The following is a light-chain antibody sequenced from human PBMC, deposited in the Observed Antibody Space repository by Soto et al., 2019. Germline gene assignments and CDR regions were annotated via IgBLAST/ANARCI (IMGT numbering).Light chain of an antibody. Sequence: EIVLTQSPGTLSLSPGERATLSCMASQTVSTNYLAWYQQKPGQAPRLLIYGASNRATGVPDRFSGSGSGTVFTLTISSLQSDDFAVYYCQQYLDWPRTFGQGTKVDIK. J-gene: IGKJ1*01. CDR1: QTVSTN. CDR2: GAS. CDR3: QQYLDWPRT. V-gene: IGKV3-15*01.